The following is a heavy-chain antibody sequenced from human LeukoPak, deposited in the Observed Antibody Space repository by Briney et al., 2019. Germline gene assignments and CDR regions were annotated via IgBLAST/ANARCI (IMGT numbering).Heavy chain of an antibody. CDR2: ISSSGSTI. Sequence: GGSLRLSCAASGFTFSDFYMSWIRQAPGKGLEWVSYISSSGSTIYYADSVKGRFTISRDNAKNSLYLQMNSLRAEDTAVYYCGRVVYSYGAFDYWGQGTLVTVSS. J-gene: IGHJ4*02. CDR1: GFTFSDFY. V-gene: IGHV3-11*04. CDR3: GRVVYSYGAFDY. D-gene: IGHD5-18*01.